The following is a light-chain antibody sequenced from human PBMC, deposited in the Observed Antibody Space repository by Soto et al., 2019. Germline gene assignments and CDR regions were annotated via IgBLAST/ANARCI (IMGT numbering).Light chain of an antibody. CDR3: CSYAGNSEV. J-gene: IGLJ1*01. Sequence: QSALTQPASVSGSPGQSITIPCTGTSGDVGGYNLVSWYQQHPGKAPKLMIYEVTERPSGVSNRFSGSKSGNTASLTISRLQPDDEADYYCCSYAGNSEVFGTGTKLTVL. CDR2: EVT. CDR1: SGDVGGYNL. V-gene: IGLV2-23*02.